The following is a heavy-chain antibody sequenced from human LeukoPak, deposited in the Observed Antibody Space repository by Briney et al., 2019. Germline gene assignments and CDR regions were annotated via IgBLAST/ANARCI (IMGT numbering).Heavy chain of an antibody. CDR1: GYPFSGSD. CDR3: AGGMVVVISEGFY. Sequence: GGSLRLSCSASGYPFSGSDIHWVRQAPGKGLEWVAFVSHEGSSKFYAESVKGRFGISRDNSKSTTYLQMNGLRADDTAVYYCAGGMVVVISEGFYWGQGTLVTVSS. V-gene: IGHV3-30*03. D-gene: IGHD3-22*01. CDR2: VSHEGSSK. J-gene: IGHJ4*02.